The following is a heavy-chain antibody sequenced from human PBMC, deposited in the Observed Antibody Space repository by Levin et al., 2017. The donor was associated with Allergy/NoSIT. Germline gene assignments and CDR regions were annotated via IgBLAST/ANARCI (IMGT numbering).Heavy chain of an antibody. D-gene: IGHD3/OR15-3a*01. CDR3: AKLSLWAGRGGSDY. J-gene: IGHJ4*02. Sequence: GGSLRLSCAASGFTFSSYGMHWVRQAPGKGLEWVAVISYDGSNKYYADSVKGRFTISRDNSKNTLYLQMNSLRAEDTAVYYCAKLSLWAGRGGSDYWGQGTLVTVSS. V-gene: IGHV3-30*18. CDR2: ISYDGSNK. CDR1: GFTFSSYG.